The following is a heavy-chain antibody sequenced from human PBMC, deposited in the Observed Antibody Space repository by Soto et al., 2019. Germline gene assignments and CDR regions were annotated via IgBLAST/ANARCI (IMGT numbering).Heavy chain of an antibody. CDR2: IHAYNGDT. CDR1: GFMFISYG. D-gene: IGHD2-8*01. Sequence: QVQLLQSGTKVKKPEASVKVSCKTSGFMFISYGYSWVRQAPGQGLEWMGRIHAYNGDTTYAQKVKGRVTLTTDTAMNTAYMELRSLRSDVTAVYYCARGLGCVEYAVYCYLDFWGQGTLVTVSS. J-gene: IGHJ4*02. V-gene: IGHV1-18*01. CDR3: ARGLGCVEYAVYCYLDF.